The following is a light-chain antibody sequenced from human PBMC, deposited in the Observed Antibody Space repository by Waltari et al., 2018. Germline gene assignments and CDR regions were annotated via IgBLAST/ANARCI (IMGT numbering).Light chain of an antibody. J-gene: IGKJ1*01. Sequence: EIVLTQSPGPLSLSPGETATLSCRASQSVKSEYLTWYQQKPGQAPRLLVYGASSRATGIPDRFSGSGSGTDFTLTIRRLEPEDFAVFYCLQWGASQWTFGQGTRVEVK. CDR3: LQWGASQWT. CDR2: GAS. V-gene: IGKV3-20*01. CDR1: QSVKSEY.